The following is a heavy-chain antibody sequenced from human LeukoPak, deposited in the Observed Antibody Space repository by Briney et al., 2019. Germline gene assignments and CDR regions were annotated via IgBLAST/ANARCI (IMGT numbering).Heavy chain of an antibody. Sequence: GGSLRLSCAASGFTFSSYGMHWVRQAPGKGLEWVAVISYDGSNKYYADSVKGRFTISRDNSKNTLYLQMNSLRAEDTAVYYCAKDLDWSYFDHWDQGTLVTVSS. CDR1: GFTFSSYG. CDR2: ISYDGSNK. D-gene: IGHD3/OR15-3a*01. CDR3: AKDLDWSYFDH. J-gene: IGHJ4*02. V-gene: IGHV3-30*18.